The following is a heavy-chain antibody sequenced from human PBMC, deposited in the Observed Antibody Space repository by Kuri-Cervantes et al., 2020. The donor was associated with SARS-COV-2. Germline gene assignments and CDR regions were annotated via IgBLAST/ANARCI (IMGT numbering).Heavy chain of an antibody. CDR2: ISSSSSYI. D-gene: IGHD1-26*01. CDR3: ANSLLLSLDY. J-gene: IGHJ4*02. CDR1: GFTFSSYS. Sequence: GGSLRLSCAASGFTFSSYSMNWVRQAPGKGLEWVSSISSSSSYIYYADSVKGRFTISRDNSKNTLYLQMNSLRAEDTAVYYCANSLLLSLDYWGQGTLVTRLL. V-gene: IGHV3-21*01.